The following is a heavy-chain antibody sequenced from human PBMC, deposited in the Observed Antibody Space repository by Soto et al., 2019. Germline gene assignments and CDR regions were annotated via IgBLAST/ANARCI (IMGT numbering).Heavy chain of an antibody. D-gene: IGHD2-15*01. CDR1: GFTFDDYA. V-gene: IGHV3-9*01. CDR3: AKDMVPYCSGGSCYSGFGAFDI. J-gene: IGHJ3*02. CDR2: ISWNSGSI. Sequence: EVQLVESGGGLVQPGRSLRLSCAASGFTFDDYAMHWVRQAPGKGLEWVSGISWNSGSIGYADSVKGRFTISRDNAKNSLYLQMNSLRAEDTALYYCAKDMVPYCSGGSCYSGFGAFDIWGQGTMLTVSS.